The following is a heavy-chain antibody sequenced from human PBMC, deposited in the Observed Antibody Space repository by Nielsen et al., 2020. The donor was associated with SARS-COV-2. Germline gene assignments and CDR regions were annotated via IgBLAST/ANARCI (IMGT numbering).Heavy chain of an antibody. J-gene: IGHJ3*02. CDR2: IYYSGST. CDR1: SGSVSSGSHY. V-gene: IGHV4-61*01. D-gene: IGHD4-17*01. Sequence: SETLSLTCTVSSGSVSSGSHYWSWIRQPPGKGLDWIGYIYYSGSTSYNPSLKSRVTISLDTSKNQFFLKLSSVTAADRAVYYCARDYFGDYLDGFDIWGQGTMVTVSS. CDR3: ARDYFGDYLDGFDI.